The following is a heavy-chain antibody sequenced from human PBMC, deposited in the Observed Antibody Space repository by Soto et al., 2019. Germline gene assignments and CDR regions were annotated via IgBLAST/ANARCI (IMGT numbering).Heavy chain of an antibody. Sequence: ASVKVSCKASGGTFSSYAISWVRQAPGQGLEWMGGIIPIFGTANYAQKFQGRVTITADESTSTACMELSSLRSEDTAVYYCASLPYYYDSSGPFDYWGQGTLVTVSS. CDR3: ASLPYYYDSSGPFDY. CDR2: IIPIFGTA. V-gene: IGHV1-69*13. D-gene: IGHD3-22*01. J-gene: IGHJ4*02. CDR1: GGTFSSYA.